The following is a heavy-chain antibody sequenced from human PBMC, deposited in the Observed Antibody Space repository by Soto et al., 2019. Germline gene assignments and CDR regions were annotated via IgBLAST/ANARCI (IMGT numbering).Heavy chain of an antibody. J-gene: IGHJ6*03. V-gene: IGHV5-51*01. Sequence: GESLKISCKGSGYSFTSYWIGWVRQMPWKGLEWMGIIYPGDSDTRYSPSFQGQVTISADKSISTAYLQWSSLKASDTAMYYCARARDEGPYYYYYMDVWGKGTTVTVSS. CDR2: IYPGDSDT. CDR3: ARARDEGPYYYYYMDV. CDR1: GYSFTSYW.